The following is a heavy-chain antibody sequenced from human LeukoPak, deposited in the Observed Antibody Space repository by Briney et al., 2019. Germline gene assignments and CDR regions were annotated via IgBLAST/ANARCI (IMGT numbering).Heavy chain of an antibody. CDR1: GFTFSGYA. D-gene: IGHD6-13*01. CDR3: ARDYQSGIAAAGA. CDR2: ISSSSSTI. Sequence: GGSLRLSCAASGFTFSGYAMSWVRQAPGKGLEWVSAISSSSSTIYYADSVKGRFTISRDNAKNSLYLQMNSLRAEDTAVYYCARDYQSGIAAAGAWGQGTLVTVSS. J-gene: IGHJ5*02. V-gene: IGHV3-48*01.